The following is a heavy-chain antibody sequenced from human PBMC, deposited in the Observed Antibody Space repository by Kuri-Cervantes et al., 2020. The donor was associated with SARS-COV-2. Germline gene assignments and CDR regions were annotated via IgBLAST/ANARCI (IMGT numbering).Heavy chain of an antibody. Sequence: GGSLRLSCAASGLTFSTFAMGWVRQAPGKGLEWVSYISSSGGTYMQYADSVKGRFTISRDNAKKSLYLEMNSLRAEDTAVYYCARQGYCSGGSCYSGAMDVWGQGTTVTVSS. J-gene: IGHJ6*02. CDR2: ISSSGGTYM. D-gene: IGHD2-15*01. V-gene: IGHV3-48*04. CDR3: ARQGYCSGGSCYSGAMDV. CDR1: GLTFSTFA.